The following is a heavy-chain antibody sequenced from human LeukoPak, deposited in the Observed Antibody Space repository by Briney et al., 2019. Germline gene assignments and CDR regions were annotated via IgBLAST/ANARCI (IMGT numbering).Heavy chain of an antibody. D-gene: IGHD3-10*01. CDR1: GGSFSGYY. V-gene: IGHV4-34*01. J-gene: IGHJ4*02. CDR2: INHSGST. CDR3: ARRHYGSGNIDS. Sequence: SETLSLTCAVYGGSFSGYYWSWIRQPPGKGLEWIGEINHSGSTNYNPSLKSRVTISVDTSKNQFSLKLSSVTAADTAVYYCARRHYGSGNIDSWGQGTLVTVSS.